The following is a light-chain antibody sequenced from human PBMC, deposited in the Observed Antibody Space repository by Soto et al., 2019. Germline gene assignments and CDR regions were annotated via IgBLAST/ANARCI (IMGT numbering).Light chain of an antibody. V-gene: IGKV1-39*01. CDR1: QSISSY. Sequence: DIQMTQSPSSLSASVGDRVTITCRASQSISSYLNWYQQKPGKAPKLLIYAASSLQSGVPSRFSVSGSGTDFTLTISSLQPEDFTTYYCLQSYSTPTFGGGTKVEIK. CDR3: LQSYSTPT. J-gene: IGKJ4*01. CDR2: AAS.